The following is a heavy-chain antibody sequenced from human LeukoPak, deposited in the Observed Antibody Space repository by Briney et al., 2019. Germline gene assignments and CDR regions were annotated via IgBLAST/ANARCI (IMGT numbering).Heavy chain of an antibody. CDR3: AKDRAKTVEAAGYYYGMDV. CDR2: IWYDGSTK. D-gene: IGHD2-15*01. V-gene: IGHV3-33*06. CDR1: GFTFNGYG. Sequence: GGSLRLSCAASGFTFNGYGMNWVRQAPGKGLEWVAIIWYDGSTKYYADSVKGRFAISRDDSKNTVYLQMNSLRAEDTAVYYCAKDRAKTVEAAGYYYGMDVWGQGTTVTVSS. J-gene: IGHJ6*02.